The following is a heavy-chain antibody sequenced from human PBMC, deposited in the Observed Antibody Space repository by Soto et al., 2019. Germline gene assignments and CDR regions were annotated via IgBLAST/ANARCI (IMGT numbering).Heavy chain of an antibody. CDR1: GFTFSSYA. V-gene: IGHV3-23*01. Sequence: EVQLLESGGGLVQPGGSLRLSCAASGFTFSSYAMNWVRQAPGKGLEWVSVISGSGGSTYYADSVKGRFTISRDNSKNTRYLQMNSLRADDTAVYYCAKRTVGWYFDLWGRGTLVTVSS. CDR3: AKRTVGWYFDL. J-gene: IGHJ2*01. D-gene: IGHD4-17*01. CDR2: ISGSGGST.